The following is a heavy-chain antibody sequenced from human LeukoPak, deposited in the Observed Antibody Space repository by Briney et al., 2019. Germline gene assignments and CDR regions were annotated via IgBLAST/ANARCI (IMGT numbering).Heavy chain of an antibody. CDR3: AREDLGGVTIFD. J-gene: IGHJ4*02. D-gene: IGHD3-3*01. V-gene: IGHV3-21*01. CDR2: ISSSSSYI. CDR1: GFTFSSYA. Sequence: GGSLRLSCAASGFTFSSYAMSWVRQAPGKGLEWVSSISSSSSYIYYADSVKGRFTISRDNAKNSLYLQMNSLRAEDTAVYYCAREDLGGVTIFDWGQGTLVTVSS.